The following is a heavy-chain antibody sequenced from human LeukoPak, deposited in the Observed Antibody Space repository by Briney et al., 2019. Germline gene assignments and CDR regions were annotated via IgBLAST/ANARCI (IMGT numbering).Heavy chain of an antibody. Sequence: GASVKVSCKASGGTFSSYAISWVRQAPGQGLEWMGRIIPILGIANYAQKFQGRVTMTRDTSTSTVYMELSSLRSEDTAVYYCARPNYDGPPPNWYFDLWGRGTLVTVSS. V-gene: IGHV1-69*04. CDR3: ARPNYDGPPPNWYFDL. D-gene: IGHD3-3*01. CDR2: IIPILGIA. CDR1: GGTFSSYA. J-gene: IGHJ2*01.